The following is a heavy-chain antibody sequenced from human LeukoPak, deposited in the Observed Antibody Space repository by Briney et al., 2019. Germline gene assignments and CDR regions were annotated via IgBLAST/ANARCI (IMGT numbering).Heavy chain of an antibody. Sequence: SETLPLTCSVSGGSITTYSWSWIRQAPGKGLEWIGYVHHSGSTNYNPSLEGRVTISVDTSKNQFSLKLTSVTTADTAVYYCAKGGYYYGSGRNYGLDVWGQGTTVTVSS. CDR2: VHHSGST. CDR1: GGSITTYS. CDR3: AKGGYYYGSGRNYGLDV. V-gene: IGHV4-59*01. D-gene: IGHD3-10*01. J-gene: IGHJ6*02.